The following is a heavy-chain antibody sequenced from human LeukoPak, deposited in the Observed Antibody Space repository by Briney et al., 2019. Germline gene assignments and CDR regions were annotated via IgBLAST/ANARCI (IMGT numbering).Heavy chain of an antibody. CDR1: GFTFSSYA. V-gene: IGHV3-23*01. Sequence: GGSLRLSCAASGFTFSSYAMSWVRQAPGKGLQWVSAISGSGGSTYYADSVKGRFTISRDNSKNTLYLQMNSLRAEDTAVYYCAKDGGSIVVGGYFDYWGQGTLVTVSS. CDR2: ISGSGGST. D-gene: IGHD3-22*01. CDR3: AKDGGSIVVGGYFDY. J-gene: IGHJ4*02.